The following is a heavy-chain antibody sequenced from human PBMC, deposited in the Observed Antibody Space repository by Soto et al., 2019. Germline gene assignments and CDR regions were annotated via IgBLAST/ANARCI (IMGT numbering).Heavy chain of an antibody. CDR3: ARGIAVAGTGHFDY. D-gene: IGHD6-19*01. CDR1: GYTFTGYY. CDR2: INPNSGGT. V-gene: IGHV1-2*04. J-gene: IGHJ4*02. Sequence: ASVKVSCKASGYTFTGYYMHWVRQAPGQGLEWMGWINPNSGGTNYAQKFQGWVTMTRDTSISTAYMELSRLRSDDTAVYYCARGIAVAGTGHFDYWGQGTLVTVSS.